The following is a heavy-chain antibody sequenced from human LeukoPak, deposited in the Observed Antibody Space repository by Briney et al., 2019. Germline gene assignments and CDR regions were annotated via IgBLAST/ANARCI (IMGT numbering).Heavy chain of an antibody. CDR2: VCHDGGT. Sequence: SETLSLTCTVSGGSITSGAYCWSWIRQHPGKGLEWIGYVCHDGGTSYNPSLKSRVTISVDTSKNQFSLKLSSVTAADTAVYYCGAGGGQLVSEYFQHWGQGTLVTVSS. CDR1: GGSITSGAYC. CDR3: GAGGGQLVSEYFQH. V-gene: IGHV4-30-4*08. D-gene: IGHD6-13*01. J-gene: IGHJ1*01.